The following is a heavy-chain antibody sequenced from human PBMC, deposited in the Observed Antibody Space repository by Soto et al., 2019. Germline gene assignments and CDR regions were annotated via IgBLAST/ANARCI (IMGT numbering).Heavy chain of an antibody. D-gene: IGHD4-17*01. V-gene: IGHV1-3*01. CDR3: ARECPLLTTYYYYGMDV. CDR1: GYTFTSYA. J-gene: IGHJ6*02. Sequence: ASVKVSCKASGYTFTSYAMHWVRQAPGQRLEWMGWINAGNGNTKYSQKLQGRVTMTTDTSTSTAYMELRSLRSDDTAVYYCARECPLLTTYYYYGMDVWGQGTTVTVSS. CDR2: INAGNGNT.